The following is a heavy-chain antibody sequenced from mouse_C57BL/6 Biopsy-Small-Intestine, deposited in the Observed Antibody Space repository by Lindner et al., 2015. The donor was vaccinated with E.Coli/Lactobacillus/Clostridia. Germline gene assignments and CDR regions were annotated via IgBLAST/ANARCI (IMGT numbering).Heavy chain of an antibody. CDR1: GGTFSSFA. CDR3: ARGRAPLVGPLRASAY. Sequence: SVKVSCKTSGGTFSSFAITWVRQAPGQGLEWMGGIIPMYGTVDYAQKFQDRVTFTADESTSTAYMELRRLRSNDTAVYYCARGRAPLVGPLRASAYWGQGTLVTVSS. V-gene: IGHV1S126*01. D-gene: IGHD6-1*01. J-gene: IGHJ4*01. CDR2: IIPMYGTV.